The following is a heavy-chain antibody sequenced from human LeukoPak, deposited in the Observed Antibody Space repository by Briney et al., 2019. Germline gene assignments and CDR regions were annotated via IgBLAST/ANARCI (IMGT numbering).Heavy chain of an antibody. V-gene: IGHV1-24*01. Sequence: ASVKVSCKVSGYTLTELSMHWVRQAPGKGLEWMRGFDPEDGETIYAQKFQGRVTMTEDTSTDTAYMELSSLRSEDTAVHYCATVREYYDFWSGYSYYFDYWGQGTLVTVSS. CDR2: FDPEDGET. J-gene: IGHJ4*02. CDR1: GYTLTELS. CDR3: ATVREYYDFWSGYSYYFDY. D-gene: IGHD3-3*01.